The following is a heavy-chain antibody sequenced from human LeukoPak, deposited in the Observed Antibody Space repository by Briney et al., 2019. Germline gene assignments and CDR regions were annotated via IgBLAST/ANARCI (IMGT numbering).Heavy chain of an antibody. CDR2: ISYDGSNK. CDR1: GFTFSSYG. CDR3: ARNSMSGSFYATDS. V-gene: IGHV3-30*03. D-gene: IGHD1-26*01. J-gene: IGHJ5*02. Sequence: GRSLRLSCAASGFTFSSYGMHWVRQAPGKGLEWVAVISYDGSNKYYADSVKGRFTISRDNAKNSLYLQMNSLRAEDTAVYYCARNSMSGSFYATDSWGQGTLVTVSS.